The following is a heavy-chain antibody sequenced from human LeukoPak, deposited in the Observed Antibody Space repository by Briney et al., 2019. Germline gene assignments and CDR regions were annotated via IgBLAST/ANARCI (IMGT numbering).Heavy chain of an antibody. CDR3: AASSSDRAFDI. CDR1: GYRFTSYW. Sequence: GESLKISCKGSGYRFTSYWIGWVRQMPGKGLEWMGIIYPGDSDTRYSPSFQGQVTISADKSISTPYLQWSSLKASDTAMYYCAASSSDRAFDIWGQGTMVTVSS. CDR2: IYPGDSDT. V-gene: IGHV5-51*01. D-gene: IGHD6-25*01. J-gene: IGHJ3*02.